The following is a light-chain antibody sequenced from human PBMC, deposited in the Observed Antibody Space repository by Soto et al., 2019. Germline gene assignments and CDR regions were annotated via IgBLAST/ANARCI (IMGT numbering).Light chain of an antibody. V-gene: IGKV1-17*03. CDR2: DAS. J-gene: IGKJ1*01. CDR3: LQHNNYPWT. CDR1: QGISHY. Sequence: QMTQSPSAMSASVGDRVTITCRPSQGISHYLTWFQQKPGKVPKRLIYDASSLQSGVPSRFSGNGSGTEFTLTIISLQPEDSATYYCLQHNNYPWTFGHGTRVEIK.